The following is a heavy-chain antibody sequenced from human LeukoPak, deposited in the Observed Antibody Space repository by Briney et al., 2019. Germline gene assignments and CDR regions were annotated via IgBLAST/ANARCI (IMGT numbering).Heavy chain of an antibody. CDR1: GYTFTSYG. V-gene: IGHV1-18*01. CDR3: ARDGSHDYGGNSYGY. D-gene: IGHD4-23*01. J-gene: IGHJ4*02. Sequence: ASVKVSCKASGYTFTSYGISWVRQAPGQGLEWMGWISAYNGNTNYAQKLQGRVTMTTDASTSTAYMELRSLRSDDTAVYYCARDGSHDYGGNSYGYWGQGTLVTVSS. CDR2: ISAYNGNT.